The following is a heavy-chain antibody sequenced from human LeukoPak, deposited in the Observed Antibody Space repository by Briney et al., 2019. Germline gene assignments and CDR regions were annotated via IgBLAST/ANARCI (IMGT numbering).Heavy chain of an antibody. D-gene: IGHD5-12*01. J-gene: IGHJ5*02. CDR1: GFSVSTYY. Sequence: GGSLRLSCAVSGFSVSTYYMNWVRQAPGKGLEWVSLIYSDASGGATYYTDSVKGRFTISRDSSQNALYLQMDSLRSDDTAVYYCARAQAGNYDWPLDLWGQGTLVTVSS. CDR2: IYSDASGGAT. CDR3: ARAQAGNYDWPLDL. V-gene: IGHV3-53*05.